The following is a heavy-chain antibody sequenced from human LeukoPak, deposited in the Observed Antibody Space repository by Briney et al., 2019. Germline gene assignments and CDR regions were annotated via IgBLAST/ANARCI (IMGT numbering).Heavy chain of an antibody. Sequence: GGSLRLSCAASGFTFSSYGMHWVRQAPGKGLEWVAVISYDGTNKYYVDSVKGRFTISRDNSKNTLSLQMNSLRAEDTAVYYCAKDWGRYFASGSSYFDYWGQGTLVTVSS. V-gene: IGHV3-30*18. CDR2: ISYDGTNK. CDR1: GFTFSSYG. J-gene: IGHJ4*02. D-gene: IGHD3-10*01. CDR3: AKDWGRYFASGSSYFDY.